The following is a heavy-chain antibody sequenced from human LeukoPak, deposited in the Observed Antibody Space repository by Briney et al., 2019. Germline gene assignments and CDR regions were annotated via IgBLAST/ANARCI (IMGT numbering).Heavy chain of an antibody. D-gene: IGHD3-9*01. CDR1: GGSISSYY. Sequence: SETLSLTCTVSGGSISSYYWSWIRQPPGKGLEWIGYIDYSGSTNYNPSLKSRVTISVDTSKNQFSLKLSSVAAADTAVYYCARRLPYDILTGYYYGMDVWGQGTTVTVSS. CDR3: ARRLPYDILTGYYYGMDV. J-gene: IGHJ6*02. V-gene: IGHV4-59*08. CDR2: IDYSGST.